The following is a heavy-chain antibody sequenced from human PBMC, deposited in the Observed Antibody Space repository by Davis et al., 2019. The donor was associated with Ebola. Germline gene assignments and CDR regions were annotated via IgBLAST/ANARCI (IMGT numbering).Heavy chain of an antibody. Sequence: GSLRLSCTVSGGSVSSGSYYWSWIRQPPEKGLEWVGYIYYSGSTNYNPSLKSRVTISVDTSKNQFSLKLSSVTAADTAVYYCARGRQWLVPYFDYWGQGTLVTVSS. CDR2: IYYSGST. D-gene: IGHD6-19*01. V-gene: IGHV4-61*01. J-gene: IGHJ4*02. CDR3: ARGRQWLVPYFDY. CDR1: GGSVSSGSYY.